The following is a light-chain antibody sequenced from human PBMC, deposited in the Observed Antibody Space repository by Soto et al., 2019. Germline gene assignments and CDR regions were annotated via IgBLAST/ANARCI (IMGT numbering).Light chain of an antibody. J-gene: IGKJ2*01. CDR3: QQYIDWPPYT. CDR2: GAS. Sequence: EVVLTQSPATLSVSPGERATLSCRASQTVSRSLAWYQQKPGQAPRLLIYGASTRAAGVPGRFSGSGSGTDFTLTISSLQSDDFAVYYCQQYIDWPPYTFGQGTKLQIK. V-gene: IGKV3-15*01. CDR1: QTVSRS.